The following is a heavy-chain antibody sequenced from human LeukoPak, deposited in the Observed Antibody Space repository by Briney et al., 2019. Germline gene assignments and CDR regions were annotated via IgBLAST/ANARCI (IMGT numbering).Heavy chain of an antibody. D-gene: IGHD7-27*01. J-gene: IGHJ4*02. CDR3: AIDPNWGTHS. V-gene: IGHV3-23*01. Sequence: GGSLRLSCAASGFSFSSYDMHWVRQAPGKGLEWVSAISGSGGSTYYADSVKGRFTISRDNSKNTLYLQMNSLRVEDTAVYYCAIDPNWGTHSWGQGVLVTVSS. CDR1: GFSFSSYD. CDR2: ISGSGGST.